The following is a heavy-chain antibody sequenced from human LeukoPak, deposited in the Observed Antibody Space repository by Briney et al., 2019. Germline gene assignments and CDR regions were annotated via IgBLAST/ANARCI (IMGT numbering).Heavy chain of an antibody. CDR2: ISTSSSYI. Sequence: GGSLRLSCAASGFTFSDYSMNWVRQAPGKGLEWVSSISTSSSYIYYADSVKGRFTISRDNAKNSLYLQMNSLRAEDTAVYYCATPGMNALDIWGQGTVVTVSS. CDR1: GFTFSDYS. CDR3: ATPGMNALDI. V-gene: IGHV3-21*01. J-gene: IGHJ3*02.